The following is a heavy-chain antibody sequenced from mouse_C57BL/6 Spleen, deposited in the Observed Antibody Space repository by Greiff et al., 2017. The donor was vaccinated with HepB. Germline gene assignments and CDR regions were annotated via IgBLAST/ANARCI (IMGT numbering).Heavy chain of an antibody. V-gene: IGHV1-15*01. J-gene: IGHJ4*01. Sequence: QVQLQQSGAELVRPGASVTLSCKASGYTFTDYEMHWVKQTPVHGLEWIGAIDPETGGTAYNQKFKGKAILTADKSSSTAYMELRSLTSEDSAVYYCTRDYGNSLTYWGQGTSVTVSS. CDR2: IDPETGGT. D-gene: IGHD2-1*01. CDR3: TRDYGNSLTY. CDR1: GYTFTDYE.